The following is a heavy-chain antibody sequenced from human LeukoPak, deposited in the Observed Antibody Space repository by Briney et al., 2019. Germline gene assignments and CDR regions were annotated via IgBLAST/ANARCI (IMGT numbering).Heavy chain of an antibody. Sequence: ASVKVSCKASGYTFTSYYMHWVRQAPGQGLEWMGIINPSGGSTSYAQKFQGRVTMTRDTSTSTVYMELSSLRSGDTAVYYCARVSGSGSYYKTYGMDVWGQGTTVTVSS. CDR3: ARVSGSGSYYKTYGMDV. D-gene: IGHD3-10*01. CDR2: INPSGGST. J-gene: IGHJ6*02. V-gene: IGHV1-46*01. CDR1: GYTFTSYY.